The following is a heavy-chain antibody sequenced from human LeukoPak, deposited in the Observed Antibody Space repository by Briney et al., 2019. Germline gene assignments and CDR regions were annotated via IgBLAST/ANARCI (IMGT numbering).Heavy chain of an antibody. CDR2: ISSSSSFL. Sequence: GGSLRLSCAASGFTFSRFGMHWVRQAPGKGLEWVSSISSSSSFLYYADSVKGRFTISRDNAKNSLYLQMNSLRAEDTAVYYCARDTSYYYYYGMDVWGQGTTVTVSS. CDR3: ARDTSYYYYYGMDV. V-gene: IGHV3-21*01. CDR1: GFTFSRFG. J-gene: IGHJ6*02.